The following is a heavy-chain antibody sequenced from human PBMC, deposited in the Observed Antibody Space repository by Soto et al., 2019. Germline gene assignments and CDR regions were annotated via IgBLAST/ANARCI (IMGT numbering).Heavy chain of an antibody. CDR2: IHYSGST. D-gene: IGHD3-22*01. V-gene: IGHV4-31*03. CDR3: VRRDDSSGYYYFDY. J-gene: IGHJ4*02. CDR1: GGSISSGGYY. Sequence: QVQLQESGPGLVKPSQTLSLTCTVSGGSISSGGYYWSWIRQLPGKGLEWIAYIHYSGSTYYNPSLKSRVTISVDTSNNHFSLKLSSVTAADTAVYYCVRRDDSSGYYYFDYWGQGTLVTVSS.